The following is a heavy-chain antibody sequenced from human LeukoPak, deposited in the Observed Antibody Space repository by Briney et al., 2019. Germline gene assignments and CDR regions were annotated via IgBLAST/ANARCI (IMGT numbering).Heavy chain of an antibody. CDR1: GYTLTELS. V-gene: IGHV1-24*01. Sequence: ASVKVSCKVSGYTLTELSMHWVRQAPGKGLEWMGGFDPEDGETIYAQKFQGRVTMTEDTSTDTAYMELSSLRSEDTAVYYCATDLGACSGGSCYSVGWFDPWGQGTLVTVSS. D-gene: IGHD2-15*01. CDR2: FDPEDGET. J-gene: IGHJ5*02. CDR3: ATDLGACSGGSCYSVGWFDP.